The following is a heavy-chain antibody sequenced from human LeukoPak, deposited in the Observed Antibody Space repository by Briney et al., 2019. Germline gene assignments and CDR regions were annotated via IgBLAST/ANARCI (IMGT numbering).Heavy chain of an antibody. D-gene: IGHD3-22*01. CDR2: INSDGSST. V-gene: IGHV3-74*01. CDR3: ARASYRVWTYYYDSSGHPDY. J-gene: IGHJ4*02. Sequence: PGGSLRLSCVASGFTFGKYWMGWVRQAPGKGLVWVSRINSDGSSTSYADSVKGRFTISRDNAKNTLHLQMNSLRAEDTAVYYCARASYRVWTYYYDSSGHPDYWGQGTLVTVSS. CDR1: GFTFGKYW.